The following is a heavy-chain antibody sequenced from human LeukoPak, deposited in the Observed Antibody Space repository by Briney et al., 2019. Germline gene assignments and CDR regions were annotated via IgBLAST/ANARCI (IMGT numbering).Heavy chain of an antibody. J-gene: IGHJ3*01. CDR2: INPSGGST. CDR3: ARVRMTRGAFDV. Sequence: GASVKVSCKASGYTFTSYYIHWVRQAPGQGLEWMGIINPSGGSTDFAQKFQGRVAMTRDTSTSTVYMELSSLRSEDTAVYFCARVRMTRGAFDVWGQGTWVTVSS. V-gene: IGHV1-46*01. D-gene: IGHD2/OR15-2a*01. CDR1: GYTFTSYY.